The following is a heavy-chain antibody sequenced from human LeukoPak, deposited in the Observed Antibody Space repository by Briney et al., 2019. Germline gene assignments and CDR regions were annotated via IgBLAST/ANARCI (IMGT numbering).Heavy chain of an antibody. CDR2: IYYSGST. CDR3: ARDTKAAAGDY. CDR1: GGSISSYY. D-gene: IGHD6-13*01. Sequence: SETLSLTCTVSGGSISSYYWSWLRQPPGKGLEWIGYIYYSGSTNYNPSLKSRVTISVDTSKNQFSLKLSSVTAADTAVYYCARDTKAAAGDYWGQGTLVTVSS. J-gene: IGHJ4*02. V-gene: IGHV4-59*01.